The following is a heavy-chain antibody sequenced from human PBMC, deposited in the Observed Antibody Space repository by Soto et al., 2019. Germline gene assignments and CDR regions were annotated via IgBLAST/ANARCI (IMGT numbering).Heavy chain of an antibody. CDR3: ARVGQGAWYFDL. CDR2: INPDGRGT. Sequence: EVQLVESGGGLVQPGGSLTLSCAASGFTFSSYWMHWVRQAPGKWVVWVSRINPDGRGTNYADSVKGRFTISRDNAKKTLYLQMNSLRPEDTAVYYCARVGQGAWYFDLWGRGTLVTVSS. J-gene: IGHJ2*01. CDR1: GFTFSSYW. D-gene: IGHD1-26*01. V-gene: IGHV3-74*01.